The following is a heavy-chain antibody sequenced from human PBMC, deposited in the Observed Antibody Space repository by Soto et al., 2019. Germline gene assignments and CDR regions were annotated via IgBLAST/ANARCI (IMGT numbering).Heavy chain of an antibody. D-gene: IGHD4-4*01. CDR2: ISYDGSNK. V-gene: IGHV3-30*03. CDR3: AIDAMTTEFDY. Sequence: PGESLKISCAASGFTFSSYGMHWVRQAPGKGLEWVAVISYDGSNKYYADSVKGRFTISRDNSKSTLYLQMNSLRAEDTAVYYCAIDAMTTEFDYWGQGTLVTVS. J-gene: IGHJ4*02. CDR1: GFTFSSYG.